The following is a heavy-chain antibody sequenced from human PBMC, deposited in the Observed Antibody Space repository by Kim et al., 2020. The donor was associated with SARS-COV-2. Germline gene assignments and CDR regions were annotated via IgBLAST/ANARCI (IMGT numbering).Heavy chain of an antibody. D-gene: IGHD6-19*01. V-gene: IGHV1-18*01. CDR2: ISAYNGNT. CDR1: GYTFTSYG. Sequence: ASVKVSCKASGYTFTSYGISWVRQAPGQGLEWMGWISAYNGNTNYAQKLQGRVTMTTDTSTSTAYMELRSLRSDDTAVYYCAREGGQQWLGYYYYGMDVWGQGTTVTVSS. J-gene: IGHJ6*02. CDR3: AREGGQQWLGYYYYGMDV.